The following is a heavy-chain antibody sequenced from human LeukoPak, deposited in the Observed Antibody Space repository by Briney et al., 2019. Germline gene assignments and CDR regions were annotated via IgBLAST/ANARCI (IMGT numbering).Heavy chain of an antibody. Sequence: GGSLRLSCAASGFTFSDFWMTWVRQAPGRGLEWVAHINQDGSATYSVDSVRGRFTISRDNVKNSLFLQLNILRAEDTAVYYCSTDGRRGWLQYFQYWGQGTLVTVSS. D-gene: IGHD6-19*01. CDR2: INQDGSAT. J-gene: IGHJ1*01. CDR3: STDGRRGWLQYFQY. V-gene: IGHV3-7*05. CDR1: GFTFSDFW.